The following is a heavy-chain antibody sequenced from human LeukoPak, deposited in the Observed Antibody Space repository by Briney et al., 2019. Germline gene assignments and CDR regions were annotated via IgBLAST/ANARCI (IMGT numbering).Heavy chain of an antibody. CDR2: ISSSSSYI. CDR1: GFTFSSYS. J-gene: IGHJ4*02. Sequence: GGSLRLSCAASGFTFSSYSMNWVRQAPGKGLEWVSSISSSSSYIYYADSVKGRFTISRDNAKNSLYLQMNSLRAEDTAAYYCARGDCSSTSCRPYYFDYWGQGTLVTVSS. D-gene: IGHD2-2*01. CDR3: ARGDCSSTSCRPYYFDY. V-gene: IGHV3-21*01.